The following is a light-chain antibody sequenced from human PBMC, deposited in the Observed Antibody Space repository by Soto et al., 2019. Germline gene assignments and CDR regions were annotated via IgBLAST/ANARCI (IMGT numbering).Light chain of an antibody. CDR3: GTWDSRLSAVV. Sequence: QSVLTQPPSVSAAPGQKVSISCSGSSSNIGNNYVSWYQQLPGTAPKLLIYDNNRRPSGIPDRFYGSKSGTSATLGITGLQTGDEADYYCGTWDSRLSAVVFGGGTKLTGL. CDR1: SSNIGNNY. CDR2: DNN. V-gene: IGLV1-51*01. J-gene: IGLJ2*01.